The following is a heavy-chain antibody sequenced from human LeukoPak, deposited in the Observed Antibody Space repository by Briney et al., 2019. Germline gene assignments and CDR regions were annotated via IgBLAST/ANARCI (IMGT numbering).Heavy chain of an antibody. CDR2: IYYSGST. CDR1: GGSISSYY. CDR3: ASSIAARRGWFDP. Sequence: SETLSLTCTVSGGSISSYYWSWIRQPPGKGLEWSGYIYYSGSTNYNPSLKSRVTISVDTSKNQFSLKLSSVTAADTAVYYCASSIAARRGWFDPWGQGTLVTVSS. D-gene: IGHD6-6*01. V-gene: IGHV4-59*01. J-gene: IGHJ5*02.